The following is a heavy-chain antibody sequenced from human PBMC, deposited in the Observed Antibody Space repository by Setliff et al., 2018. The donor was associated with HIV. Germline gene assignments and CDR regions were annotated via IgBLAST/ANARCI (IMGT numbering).Heavy chain of an antibody. CDR1: GASISSNSYY. J-gene: IGHJ5*01. CDR2: IYYNGNT. D-gene: IGHD5-12*01. V-gene: IGHV4-39*07. Sequence: PSETLSLTCSVSGASISSNSYYWGWIRQPPGKGLEWVGSIYYNGNTFYNQSLQSRVTISVDTSKNQFSLKLSYVTAADTAVYYCARGGNSRAAWFDSWGQGTLVTVSS. CDR3: ARGGNSRAAWFDS.